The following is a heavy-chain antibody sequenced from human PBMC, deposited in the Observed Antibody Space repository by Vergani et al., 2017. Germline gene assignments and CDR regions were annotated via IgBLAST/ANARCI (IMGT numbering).Heavy chain of an antibody. D-gene: IGHD6-19*01. J-gene: IGHJ4*02. Sequence: QVQLQESGPGLVKPSQTLFLTCTVSADSISSGSYYWGWIRQPPGKSLEWIGSIYYSGLTYYNPSLKSRVAISVDTSKNQFSLKVTSVTAADTAVYFCARQRPGSGWSPGDFDDWGQGIPVTVSS. V-gene: IGHV4-39*01. CDR1: ADSISSGSYY. CDR2: IYYSGLT. CDR3: ARQRPGSGWSPGDFDD.